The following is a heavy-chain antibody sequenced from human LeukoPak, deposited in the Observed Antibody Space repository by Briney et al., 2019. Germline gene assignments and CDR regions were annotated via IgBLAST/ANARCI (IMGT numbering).Heavy chain of an antibody. V-gene: IGHV3-7*01. CDR3: ARDPGRGYDI. Sequence: GGSLRLSCTASGFTFRTFWMAWVRQAPGKGLEWVAIIKQDGSEKKSVDSVKGRFTTSRDNAKNSLNLQMNSLRAEDTAVYYCARDPGRGYDIWGQGTMVTVSS. D-gene: IGHD3-22*01. CDR1: GFTFRTFW. J-gene: IGHJ3*02. CDR2: IKQDGSEK.